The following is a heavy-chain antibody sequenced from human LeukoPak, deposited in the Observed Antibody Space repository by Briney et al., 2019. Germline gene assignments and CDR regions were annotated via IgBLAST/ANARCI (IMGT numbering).Heavy chain of an antibody. Sequence: ASVKVSCKASGYTFTGYYMHWVRQAPGQGLEWMGWVNPNSGDTNYAQKFRGRVTMTSDTSISTAYMELSRLRSDDTAVYYCARPLWYQLLQGYYGMDVWGQGTRSPSPQ. J-gene: IGHJ6*01. CDR3: ARPLWYQLLQGYYGMDV. CDR1: GYTFTGYY. CDR2: VNPNSGDT. V-gene: IGHV1-2*02. D-gene: IGHD2-2*01.